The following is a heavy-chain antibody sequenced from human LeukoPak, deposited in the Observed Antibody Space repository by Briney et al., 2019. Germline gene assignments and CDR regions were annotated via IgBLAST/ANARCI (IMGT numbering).Heavy chain of an antibody. J-gene: IGHJ4*02. D-gene: IGHD3-10*01. CDR2: IIPIFGTA. CDR1: GGTFSSYA. Sequence: SVKVSCKASGGTFSSYAISWVRQAPGQGLEWMGGIIPIFGTANYAQKFQGRVTITTDESTSTAYMELSSLRSEDTAVYYCARDHYYASGSPSFGYWGQGTLVTVSS. CDR3: ARDHYYASGSPSFGY. V-gene: IGHV1-69*05.